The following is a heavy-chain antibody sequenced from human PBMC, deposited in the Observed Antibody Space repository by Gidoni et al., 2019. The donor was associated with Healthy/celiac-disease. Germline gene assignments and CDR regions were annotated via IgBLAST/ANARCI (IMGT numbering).Heavy chain of an antibody. Sequence: QVQLVQSGAEVKKPGSSVKVSCKASGGTFSSYAISWVRQAPGQGLEWMGGIIPIFGTANYAQKFQGRVTITADKSTSTAYMELSSLRSEDTAVYYCARGHVDLQFYYYDYGMDVWGQGTTVTVSS. CDR3: ARGHVDLQFYYYDYGMDV. CDR2: IIPIFGTA. V-gene: IGHV1-69*06. J-gene: IGHJ6*02. CDR1: GGTFSSYA. D-gene: IGHD4-4*01.